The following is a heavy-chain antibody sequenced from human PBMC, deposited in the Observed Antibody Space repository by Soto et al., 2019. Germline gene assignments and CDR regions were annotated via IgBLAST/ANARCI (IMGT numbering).Heavy chain of an antibody. J-gene: IGHJ4*02. CDR2: ISAYSTNT. Sequence: GASVKVSCKTSCYSVSNYGITWVRQAPGQGLEWMGWISAYSTNTNYAQKFHDRVTLTPDTSANTVYMELRSLTSDDTAVYYCARVGSETSYNFDFWGQGTLVTVSS. V-gene: IGHV1-18*01. CDR1: CYSVSNYG. CDR3: ARVGSETSYNFDF. D-gene: IGHD2-15*01.